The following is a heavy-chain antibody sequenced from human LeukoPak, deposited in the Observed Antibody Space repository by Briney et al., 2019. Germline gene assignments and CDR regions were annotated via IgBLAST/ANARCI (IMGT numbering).Heavy chain of an antibody. D-gene: IGHD6-13*01. Sequence: GGSLRLSCAASGFAFSSYAMSWVRQAPGKGLEWVSAISGSGGSTYYADSVKGRFTISRDNSKNTLYLQMNSLRAEDTAVYYCAKDHRAAAGRGGYYYYGMDVWGQGTTVTVSS. V-gene: IGHV3-23*01. CDR1: GFAFSSYA. CDR3: AKDHRAAAGRGGYYYYGMDV. CDR2: ISGSGGST. J-gene: IGHJ6*02.